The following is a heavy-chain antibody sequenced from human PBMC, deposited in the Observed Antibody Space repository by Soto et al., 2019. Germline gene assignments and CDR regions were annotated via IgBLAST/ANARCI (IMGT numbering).Heavy chain of an antibody. CDR2: TYYKSKWYY. V-gene: IGHV6-1*01. J-gene: IGHJ6*03. D-gene: IGHD1-1*01. CDR1: GDNVSSNSAG. CDR3: ARGSWDDVSGHYYMDV. Sequence: SQTLPLSCDSSGDNVSSNSAGWNWIRKTPSRGLEWLGRTYYKSKWYYTYAASVKSRITVSPDTSKNQFSLQLTSVTPEDTAVYYCARGSWDDVSGHYYMDVWDKGTTVTVSS.